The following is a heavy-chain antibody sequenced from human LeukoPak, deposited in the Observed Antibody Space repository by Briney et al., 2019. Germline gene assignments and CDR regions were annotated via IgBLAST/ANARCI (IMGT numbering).Heavy chain of an antibody. Sequence: GGSLRLSCAASGFTFSSYGMHWVRQAPGKGLEWVAVISYDGSNKYYADSVKGRFTISRDNPKNTLYLQMNSLRAEDTAVYYCANLGLRLGYCSGGSCYSEDYFDYWGQGTLVTVSS. J-gene: IGHJ4*02. CDR2: ISYDGSNK. V-gene: IGHV3-30*18. CDR1: GFTFSSYG. D-gene: IGHD2-15*01. CDR3: ANLGLRLGYCSGGSCYSEDYFDY.